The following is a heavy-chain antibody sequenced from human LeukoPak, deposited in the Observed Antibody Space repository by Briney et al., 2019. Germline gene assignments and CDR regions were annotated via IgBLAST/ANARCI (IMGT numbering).Heavy chain of an antibody. Sequence: GASVQVSCKASEYTFTNYDINWVRQATGQGLEWMGWINPNSGNTGYTQKFQGRVTMTRNTSLNTAYMELTSLKSEDTAVYYCARSLGTYWGKDFLNWFDPWGQETLVTVSS. CDR3: ARSLGTYWGKDFLNWFDP. CDR2: INPNSGNT. CDR1: EYTFTNYD. D-gene: IGHD3-16*01. V-gene: IGHV1-8*01. J-gene: IGHJ5*02.